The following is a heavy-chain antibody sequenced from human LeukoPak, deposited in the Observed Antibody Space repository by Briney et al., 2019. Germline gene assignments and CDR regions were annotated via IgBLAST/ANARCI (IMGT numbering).Heavy chain of an antibody. CDR2: ISAYNGNT. Sequence: ASEKVSCKASGYTFTSYGISWVLQAPGQGLEWMGWISAYNGNTNYAQKLQGRVTMTTDTSTSTAYMELRSLRSDDTAVYYCARGWTYYDFWSGYYNWFDPWGQGTLVTVSS. CDR3: ARGWTYYDFWSGYYNWFDP. D-gene: IGHD3-3*01. CDR1: GYTFTSYG. J-gene: IGHJ5*02. V-gene: IGHV1-18*01.